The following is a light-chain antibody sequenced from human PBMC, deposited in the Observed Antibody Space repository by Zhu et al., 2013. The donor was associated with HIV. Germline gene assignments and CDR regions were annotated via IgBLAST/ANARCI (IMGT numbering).Light chain of an antibody. V-gene: IGKV3D-20*02. Sequence: EIVLTQSPGTLSLSPGERATLSCRASQSVRSNSLAWYQQKPGQAPRLLIYDVSNRATGIPVRFSGSGSGTDFTLTISSLESVDFAVYYCQQRSHWPPTFGGGTKVEIK. CDR1: QSVRSNS. J-gene: IGKJ4*01. CDR3: QQRSHWPPT. CDR2: DVS.